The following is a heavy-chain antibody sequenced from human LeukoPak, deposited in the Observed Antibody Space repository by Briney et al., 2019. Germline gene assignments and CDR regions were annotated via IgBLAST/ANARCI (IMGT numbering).Heavy chain of an antibody. V-gene: IGHV3-23*01. CDR2: INNSGGST. J-gene: IGHJ4*02. D-gene: IGHD3-3*01. CDR3: AKERGFLEWLFYDY. Sequence: GGSLRLSCAASGFTVSSNYMSWVRQAPGKGLEWVSSINNSGGSTYYADSVKGRFAISRDNPKNTLYLQMNSLRAEDTAVYYCAKERGFLEWLFYDYWGQGILVTVSS. CDR1: GFTVSSNY.